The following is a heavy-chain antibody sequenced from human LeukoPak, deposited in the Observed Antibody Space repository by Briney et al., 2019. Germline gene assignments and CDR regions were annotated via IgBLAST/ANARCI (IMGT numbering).Heavy chain of an antibody. J-gene: IGHJ4*02. CDR3: ARVRTYYDILTGYPTYYFDY. CDR2: IYYSGST. D-gene: IGHD3-9*01. Sequence: SETLSLTCTVSGVSISSYYWSWIRQPPGKGLEWIGYIYYSGSTNYNPSLKSRVTISVDTSKNQFSLKLSSVTAADTAVYYCARVRTYYDILTGYPTYYFDYWGQGTLVTVSS. V-gene: IGHV4-59*01. CDR1: GVSISSYY.